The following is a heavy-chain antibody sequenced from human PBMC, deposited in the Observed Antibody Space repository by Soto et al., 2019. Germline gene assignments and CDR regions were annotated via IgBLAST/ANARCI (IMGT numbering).Heavy chain of an antibody. D-gene: IGHD4-17*01. CDR1: GGSISSSNW. CDR2: IYHSGST. V-gene: IGHV4-4*02. J-gene: IGHJ6*02. Sequence: KPSETLSLTCAVSGGSISSSNWWSWVRQPPGKGLEWIGEIYHSGSTNYNPSLKSRVTISVDKSKNQFSLKLSSVTAADTAVYYCARDAKAHYGGNSVAYYYGMDVWGQGTTVTVSS. CDR3: ARDAKAHYGGNSVAYYYGMDV.